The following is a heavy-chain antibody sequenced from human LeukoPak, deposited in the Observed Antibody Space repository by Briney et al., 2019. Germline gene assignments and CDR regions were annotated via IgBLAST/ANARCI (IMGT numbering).Heavy chain of an antibody. CDR3: AREGTINYYFDY. D-gene: IGHD3-10*01. CDR2: IYYSGST. Sequence: EWIGSIYYSGSTYYNPSLKSRVTISVDTSKNQFSLKLSSVTAADTAVYYCAREGTINYYFDYWGQGTLVTVSS. J-gene: IGHJ4*02. V-gene: IGHV4-39*02.